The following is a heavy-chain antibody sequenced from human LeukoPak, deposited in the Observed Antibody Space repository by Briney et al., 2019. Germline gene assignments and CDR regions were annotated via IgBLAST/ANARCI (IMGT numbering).Heavy chain of an antibody. Sequence: ASVKVSCKASGYSFSTYGISWVRQAPGQGLEWMGWISAYNGNTNYAQKLQDRVTMTTDTSTSTAYMELRSLRSDDTAVYYCARVRSGSSGWYPTYYYYYGMDVWGQGTTVTASS. CDR3: ARVRSGSSGWYPTYYYYYGMDV. V-gene: IGHV1-18*01. CDR1: GYSFSTYG. CDR2: ISAYNGNT. J-gene: IGHJ6*02. D-gene: IGHD6-19*01.